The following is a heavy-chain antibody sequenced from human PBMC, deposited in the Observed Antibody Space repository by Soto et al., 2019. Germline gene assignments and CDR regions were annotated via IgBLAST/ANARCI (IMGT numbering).Heavy chain of an antibody. V-gene: IGHV3-33*01. Sequence: PGGSLRLSCAASGFTFSSYGMHWVRQAPGKGLEWVAVIWYDGSNKYYADSVKGRFTISRDNSKNTLYLQMNSLRAEDTAVYYCAREALATSLIAGTNNWFDPWGQGTLVTVSS. CDR3: AREALATSLIAGTNNWFDP. D-gene: IGHD1-7*01. J-gene: IGHJ5*02. CDR2: IWYDGSNK. CDR1: GFTFSSYG.